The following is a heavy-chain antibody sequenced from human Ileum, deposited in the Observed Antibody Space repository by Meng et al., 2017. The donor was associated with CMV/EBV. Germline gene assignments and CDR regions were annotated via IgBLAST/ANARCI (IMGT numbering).Heavy chain of an antibody. D-gene: IGHD5-24*01. Sequence: QLQLQESGQGLLKPSETLSLSCPVSGGSISSSAYYWGWIRPPPGKGLEWIGTLFHIGSTNYNPSLKSRATVSLDTSKIQLSLELSSVTAADTAVYYCVKGLRRDVNNDGYWGQGILVTVSS. CDR1: GGSISSSAYY. V-gene: IGHV4-39*07. J-gene: IGHJ4*02. CDR2: LFHIGST. CDR3: VKGLRRDVNNDGY.